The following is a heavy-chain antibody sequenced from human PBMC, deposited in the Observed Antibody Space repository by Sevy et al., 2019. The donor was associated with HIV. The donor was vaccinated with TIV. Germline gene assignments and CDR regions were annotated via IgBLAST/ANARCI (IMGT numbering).Heavy chain of an antibody. J-gene: IGHJ4*02. CDR1: GFNFSTYG. V-gene: IGHV3-33*01. CDR2: IWFDGSNT. D-gene: IGHD4-17*01. Sequence: GGSLRLSCAASGFNFSTYGMHWVRQAPGKGLEWVAVIWFDGSNTYYADSVKGRFTISRDIAKNTLHLQMNSLRVEDTAVYYCARDLEFYDYGDYGPAFMPDYWGQGTLVTVSS. CDR3: ARDLEFYDYGDYGPAFMPDY.